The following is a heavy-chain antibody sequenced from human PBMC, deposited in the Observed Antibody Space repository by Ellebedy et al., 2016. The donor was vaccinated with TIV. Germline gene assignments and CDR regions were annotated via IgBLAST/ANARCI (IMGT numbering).Heavy chain of an antibody. V-gene: IGHV3-30*07. J-gene: IGHJ4*02. CDR3: ARDRDYYDSSGYRSFDY. Sequence: GESLKISCAASRFIFSNFAVHWVRQAPGKGLEWVAVISYDGRNKQVADSVKGRLTISRDNAKNSLYLQMNSLRAEDTAVYYCARDRDYYDSSGYRSFDYWGQGTLVTVSS. CDR2: ISYDGRNK. D-gene: IGHD3-22*01. CDR1: RFIFSNFA.